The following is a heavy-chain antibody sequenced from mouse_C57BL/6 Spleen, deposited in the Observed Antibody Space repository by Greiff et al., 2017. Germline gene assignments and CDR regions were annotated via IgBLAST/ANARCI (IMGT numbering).Heavy chain of an antibody. CDR2: IDPSDSYT. J-gene: IGHJ4*01. CDR1: GYTFTSYW. CDR3: ARRDYYSNSLDYYAMDY. D-gene: IGHD2-5*01. V-gene: IGHV1-69*01. Sequence: QVQLQQPGAELVMPGASVKLSCTASGYTFTSYWMHWVKQRPGQGLEWIGEIDPSDSYTNYNQKFKGKSTLTVDKSSSTAYMQLSSLTSEDSAVYYGARRDYYSNSLDYYAMDYWGQGTSVTVSA.